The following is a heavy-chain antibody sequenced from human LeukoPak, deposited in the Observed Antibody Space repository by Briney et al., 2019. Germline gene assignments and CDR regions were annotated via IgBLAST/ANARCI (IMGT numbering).Heavy chain of an antibody. J-gene: IGHJ5*02. V-gene: IGHV3-30-3*01. CDR3: ARESRLDP. CDR1: GFTLSSYA. Sequence: GGSLRLSCAASGFTLSSYAMHWVRQAPGKGLEWVAVISYDGSNKYYADSVKGRFTISRDNSKNTLYLQMNSLRAEDTAVYYCARESRLDPWGQGTLVTVSS. CDR2: ISYDGSNK.